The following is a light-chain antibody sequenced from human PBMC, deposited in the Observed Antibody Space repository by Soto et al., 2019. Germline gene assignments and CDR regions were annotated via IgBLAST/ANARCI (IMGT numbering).Light chain of an antibody. V-gene: IGKV3-15*01. CDR3: QQYNNWPLYS. CDR1: QSVSNN. Sequence: IVMTQSPATLSVSPGVRATLSCRASQSVSNNLAWYQQKPGQAPRLLIYDASTRATGIPARFSGSGSGMEFTLTISSLQSEDFAVYYCQQYNNWPLYSVGQGTRLEIK. CDR2: DAS. J-gene: IGKJ2*03.